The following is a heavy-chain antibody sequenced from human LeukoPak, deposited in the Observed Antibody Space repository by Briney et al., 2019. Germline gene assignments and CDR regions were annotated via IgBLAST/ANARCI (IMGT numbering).Heavy chain of an antibody. CDR2: IYTSGST. J-gene: IGHJ6*03. CDR1: GGSISSGCYY. Sequence: PSQTLSLTCTVSGGSISSGCYYWSCIRQPAGKGLEWIGRIYTSGSTNYNPSPKSRVTISVDTSKNQFSRKLSSVTAADTAVYYCARVGGGNSYYYYYYMDVWGKGTTVTVSS. D-gene: IGHD4-23*01. CDR3: ARVGGGNSYYYYYYMDV. V-gene: IGHV4-61*02.